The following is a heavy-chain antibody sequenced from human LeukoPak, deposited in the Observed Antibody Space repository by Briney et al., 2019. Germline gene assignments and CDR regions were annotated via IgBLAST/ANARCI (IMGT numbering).Heavy chain of an antibody. CDR3: ARDRNPYDSSGYFDY. D-gene: IGHD3-22*01. CDR2: ISSSGSTI. J-gene: IGHJ4*02. Sequence: GGSLRLSCAASGFTFSDYYMIWIRQAPGKGLEWVSYISSSGSTIYYADSVKGRFTISRDNAKNSLYLQMNSLRAEDTAVYYCARDRNPYDSSGYFDYWGQGTLVTVSS. V-gene: IGHV3-11*04. CDR1: GFTFSDYY.